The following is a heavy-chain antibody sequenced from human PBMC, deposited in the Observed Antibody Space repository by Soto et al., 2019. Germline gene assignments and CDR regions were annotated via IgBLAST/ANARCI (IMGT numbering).Heavy chain of an antibody. V-gene: IGHV1-18*01. CDR3: VRDQDTYGLAVFNY. CDR1: GYTFTSYG. Sequence: ASVKVSCKASGYTFTSYGISWVRQAPGQGLEWMGWISAYNGNTNYAQKLQGRVTMTTDTSTSTAYMELRSLRSDDTAVYYCVRDQDTYGLAVFNYWGQGTPVTVSS. D-gene: IGHD2-8*02. CDR2: ISAYNGNT. J-gene: IGHJ4*02.